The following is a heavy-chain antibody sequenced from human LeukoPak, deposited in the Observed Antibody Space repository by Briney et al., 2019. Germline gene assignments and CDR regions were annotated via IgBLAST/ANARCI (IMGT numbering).Heavy chain of an antibody. CDR2: ISGSGGST. J-gene: IGHJ4*02. Sequence: GGSLRLSCAASGFTFSNYAMSWVRQAPGKGLEWVSAISGSGGSTYYADSVKGRFTISRDSSKNTLYLQMNSLRAEDTAVYYCARVMGVAAVDYWGQGTLVTVSS. CDR1: GFTFSNYA. CDR3: ARVMGVAAVDY. V-gene: IGHV3-23*01. D-gene: IGHD2-15*01.